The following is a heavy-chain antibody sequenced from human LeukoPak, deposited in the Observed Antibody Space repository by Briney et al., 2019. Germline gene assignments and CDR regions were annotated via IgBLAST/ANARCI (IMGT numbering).Heavy chain of an antibody. Sequence: SETLSLTCTVSGGSISSGSYYWGWLRQPAGKGLEWVGRIYTSGSTNYNPSLKSRVTISVDTSKNQFSLKLSSVTAADTAVYYCAREPTIFGVVRGYYFDYWGQGTLVTVSS. CDR2: IYTSGST. V-gene: IGHV4-61*02. D-gene: IGHD3-3*01. CDR1: GGSISSGSYY. CDR3: AREPTIFGVVRGYYFDY. J-gene: IGHJ4*02.